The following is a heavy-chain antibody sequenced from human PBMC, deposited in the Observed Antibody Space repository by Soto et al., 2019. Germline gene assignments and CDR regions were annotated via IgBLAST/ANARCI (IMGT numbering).Heavy chain of an antibody. D-gene: IGHD3-10*01. J-gene: IGHJ4*02. CDR2: INAGNGNT. CDR3: ARSPSMVPFDY. V-gene: IGHV1-3*05. CDR1: GYTFTSYA. Sequence: QVQLVQSGAEEKKPGASVKVSCKASGYTFTSYAMHWVRQAPGQRLEWMGWINAGNGNTKYSQKFQGRVTITRDTSGSTDYMELSSVRSEDGAVFYCARSPSMVPFDYWGQGTLVTVSS.